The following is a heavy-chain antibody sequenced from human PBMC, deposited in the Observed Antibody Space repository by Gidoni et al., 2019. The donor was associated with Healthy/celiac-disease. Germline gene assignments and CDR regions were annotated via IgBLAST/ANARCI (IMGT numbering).Heavy chain of an antibody. CDR2: IYPGDSDT. CDR3: ARQYPQLGEYSGYEF. V-gene: IGHV5-51*01. J-gene: IGHJ4*02. CDR1: GYSCTSYW. D-gene: IGHD5-12*01. Sequence: EVQLVKSGAEVNKPGESLKISCTGSGYSCTSYWIGWVRQMPGKGLEWMEIIYPGDSDTRYSPSFQGQVTISADKSISTAYLQWSSLKASDTAMYDCARQYPQLGEYSGYEFWGQGTLVTVSS.